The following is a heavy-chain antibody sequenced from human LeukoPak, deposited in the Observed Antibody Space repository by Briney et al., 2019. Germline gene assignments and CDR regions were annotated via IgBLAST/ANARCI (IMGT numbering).Heavy chain of an antibody. V-gene: IGHV3-30*02. Sequence: AGGSLRLSCAASGFTFSSYGMHWVRQAPGKGLEWVAFIRYDGSNKYYADSVKGRFTISRDNSKSTLYLQMNSLRAEDTAVYYCAKDHNLGYCSGGSCYYFDYWGQGSLVTVSS. J-gene: IGHJ4*02. CDR2: IRYDGSNK. CDR1: GFTFSSYG. D-gene: IGHD2-15*01. CDR3: AKDHNLGYCSGGSCYYFDY.